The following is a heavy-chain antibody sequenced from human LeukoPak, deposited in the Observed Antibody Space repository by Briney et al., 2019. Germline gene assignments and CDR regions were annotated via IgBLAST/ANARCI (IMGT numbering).Heavy chain of an antibody. CDR2: IYYSGST. Sequence: SETLSLTCTVSGGSISSYYWSWIRQPPGKGLEWIGYIYYSGSTNYNPSLKSRVTISVDTSKNQFSLKLSSVTAADTAVYYRARFSGYSYGYYFDYWGQGTLVTVSS. CDR1: GGSISSYY. CDR3: ARFSGYSYGYYFDY. D-gene: IGHD5-18*01. J-gene: IGHJ4*02. V-gene: IGHV4-59*01.